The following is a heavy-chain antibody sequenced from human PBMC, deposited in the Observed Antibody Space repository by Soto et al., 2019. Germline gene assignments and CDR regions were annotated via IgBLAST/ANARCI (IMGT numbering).Heavy chain of an antibody. V-gene: IGHV3-21*01. D-gene: IGHD1-7*01. CDR1: GFTFSSYS. CDR2: ISSSSSYI. Sequence: GGSLRLSCAASGFTFSSYSMNWVRQAPGKGLEWVSSISSSSSYIYYADSVKGRFTISGDNAKNSLYLQMNSLRAEDTAVYYCARSYNWNYGFDPWGQGTLVTVSS. J-gene: IGHJ5*02. CDR3: ARSYNWNYGFDP.